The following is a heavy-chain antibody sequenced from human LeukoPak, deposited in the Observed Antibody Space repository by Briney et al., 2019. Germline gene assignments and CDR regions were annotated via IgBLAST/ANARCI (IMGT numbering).Heavy chain of an antibody. CDR3: ARGRGSSWFSEFDY. V-gene: IGHV4-4*07. D-gene: IGHD6-13*01. CDR1: GGSISSYY. J-gene: IGHJ4*02. CDR2: IYTSGST. Sequence: SETLSLTCTVSGGSISSYYWSWIRQPAGKGLEWIGRIYTSGSTNYNPSLKSRVTMSVDTSKNQFSLKLSSVTAADTAVYYCARGRGSSWFSEFDYWGQGTLVTVSS.